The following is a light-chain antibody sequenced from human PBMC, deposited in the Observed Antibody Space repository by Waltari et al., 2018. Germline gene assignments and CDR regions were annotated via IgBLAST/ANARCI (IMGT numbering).Light chain of an antibody. Sequence: YKQHPNSAPQLMIYGVKKRPSGVSVRFSCSKSDNTASLTISGLQAGDEADYYCTSYTSSDSWVFGGGTKLTVL. V-gene: IGLV2-14*03. J-gene: IGLJ3*02. CDR3: TSYTSSDSWV. CDR2: GVK.